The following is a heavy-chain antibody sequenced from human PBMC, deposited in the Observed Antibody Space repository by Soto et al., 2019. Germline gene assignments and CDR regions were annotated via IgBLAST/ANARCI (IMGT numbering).Heavy chain of an antibody. CDR2: ISAYNGNT. D-gene: IGHD3-10*01. V-gene: IGHV1-18*01. J-gene: IGHJ4*02. CDR3: ASGWFGEFVYYFDY. Sequence: ASVKVSCKASGYSFTSYGITWVRQAPGQGLEWMGWISAYNGNTNYAQKLQGRVTMTTDTSTSTAYMELRSLGSDDTAVYYCASGWFGEFVYYFDYWGQGTLVTVSS. CDR1: GYSFTSYG.